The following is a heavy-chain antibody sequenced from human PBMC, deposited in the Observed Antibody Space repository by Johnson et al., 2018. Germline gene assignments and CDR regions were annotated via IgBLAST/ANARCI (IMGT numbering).Heavy chain of an antibody. CDR2: ISGGGDSI. Sequence: QVQLVQSGGGLAKPGGSLRLSCTGSGFIFSDYYMTWIRQAPGKGLECVSFISGGGDSIYYADSVKGRCTISRDNAKNSLFLQKFSLRAEETAVYYCARDRYLDTTGYYHYYYYRGLDVWGQGTTVTVSS. V-gene: IGHV3-11*04. D-gene: IGHD3-22*01. CDR1: GFIFSDYY. CDR3: ARDRYLDTTGYYHYYYYRGLDV. J-gene: IGHJ6*02.